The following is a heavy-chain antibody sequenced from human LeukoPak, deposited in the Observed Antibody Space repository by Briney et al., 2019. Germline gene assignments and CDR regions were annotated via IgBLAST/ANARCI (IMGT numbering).Heavy chain of an antibody. V-gene: IGHV4-34*01. D-gene: IGHD5-24*01. J-gene: IGHJ4*02. CDR3: AREPRPYNAWFDY. CDR1: GGSFSGYY. CDR2: INHSGST. Sequence: SETLSLTRAVYGGSFSGYYWSWIRQPPGKGLEWIGEINHSGSTNYNPSLKSRVTISVDTSKNQFSLKLSSVTAADTAVYYCAREPRPYNAWFDYWGQGTLVTVSS.